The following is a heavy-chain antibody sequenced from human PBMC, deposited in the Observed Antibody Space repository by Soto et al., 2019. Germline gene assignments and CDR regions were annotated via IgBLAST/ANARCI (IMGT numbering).Heavy chain of an antibody. D-gene: IGHD3-16*01. CDR3: ARGRTWGARDFDS. Sequence: QVQLVQSGGGVKRPGASLRVSCKASGYSFNTYGIGWVRQDPGQGLEWMGWISTNNGHTDYAQKFQGRVTRTTDASTNTVSVELRSLTSVDTGFYYCARGRTWGARDFDSWGQGALVTVPS. V-gene: IGHV1-18*01. J-gene: IGHJ4*02. CDR2: ISTNNGHT. CDR1: GYSFNTYG.